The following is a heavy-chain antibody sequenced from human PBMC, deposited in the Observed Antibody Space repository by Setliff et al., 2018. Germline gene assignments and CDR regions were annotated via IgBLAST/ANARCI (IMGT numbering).Heavy chain of an antibody. D-gene: IGHD6-25*01. CDR2: IYQSGDT. V-gene: IGHV4-31*03. Sequence: KASETLSLTCSVSGVSINSISYYWTWLRQHPGKGLEWIGYIYQSGDTYFNPSLRRRLTMSLDTSKNQFSLKLRSMTAADTAVYYCARDNRGYASAFDIWGQGTMVTVSS. J-gene: IGHJ3*02. CDR1: GVSINSISYY. CDR3: ARDNRGYASAFDI.